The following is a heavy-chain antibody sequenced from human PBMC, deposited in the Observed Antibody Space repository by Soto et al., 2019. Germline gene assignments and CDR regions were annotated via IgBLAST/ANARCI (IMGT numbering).Heavy chain of an antibody. CDR3: ARGWRFDP. V-gene: IGHV4-34*01. D-gene: IGHD1-1*01. CDR2: INHSGTT. J-gene: IGHJ5*02. CDR1: GGSFSAYQ. Sequence: SETLSLTCRVYGGSFSAYQWNWIRQSPGQGLEWIGEINHSGTTKYNPSLESRINLSVDTSKKQFSLKMFSVTAADTAIYYCARGWRFDPWGQGTQVTVSS.